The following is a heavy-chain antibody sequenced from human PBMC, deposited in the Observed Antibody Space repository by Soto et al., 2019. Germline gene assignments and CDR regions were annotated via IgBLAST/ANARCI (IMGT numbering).Heavy chain of an antibody. D-gene: IGHD6-19*01. J-gene: IGHJ5*02. CDR3: AAAVVRGWFDP. CDR2: IYYNGHA. V-gene: IGHV4-39*05. Sequence: PSETPSLTCTVSGDSIRSRSYYWGCIRQPPGKGLEWIANIYYNGHAYYNPSLRSRVTLSVDTSKNQFSLKLSSVTAPDTAVYFCAAAVVRGWFDPWGQGTLVTVSS. CDR1: GDSIRSRSYY.